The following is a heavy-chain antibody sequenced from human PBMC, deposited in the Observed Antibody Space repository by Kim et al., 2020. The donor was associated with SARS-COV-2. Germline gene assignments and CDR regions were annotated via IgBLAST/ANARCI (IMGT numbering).Heavy chain of an antibody. CDR1: GFTFSSYA. J-gene: IGHJ6*02. V-gene: IGHV3-23*01. CDR3: AKGGASLYYYGKDV. D-gene: IGHD3-16*01. CDR2: ISSGGTT. Sequence: GGSLRLSCAASGFTFSSYAMSWVRQAPRKGLEWVSAISSGGTTYYADSVKGRFTISRDNSKSTLSLQMNSLRAEDTAVYYCAKGGASLYYYGKDVWGQGTTVTVSS.